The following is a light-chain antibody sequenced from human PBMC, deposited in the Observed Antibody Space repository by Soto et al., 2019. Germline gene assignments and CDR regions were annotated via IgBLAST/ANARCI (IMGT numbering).Light chain of an antibody. CDR2: GAS. V-gene: IGKV3-20*01. Sequence: EIMLTQSPGTLSLSPGERATLSCRASQSVNRNYLAWYHQKPGQAPRLLIYGASSRATGIPDRFIGSGSGTDFSLTISRLEPEDFAVYYCQQYGSSPITFVQGTRLEI. CDR1: QSVNRNY. CDR3: QQYGSSPIT. J-gene: IGKJ5*01.